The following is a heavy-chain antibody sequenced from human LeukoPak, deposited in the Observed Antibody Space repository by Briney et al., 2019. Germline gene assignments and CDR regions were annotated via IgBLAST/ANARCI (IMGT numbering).Heavy chain of an antibody. J-gene: IGHJ5*02. D-gene: IGHD5-18*01. CDR2: IYHSGST. CDR1: GGSISSSSYY. CDR3: ARDRQFHGRGYSYGYWWFDP. Sequence: SETLSLTCTVSGGSISSSSYYWGWIRQPPGKGLEWIGSIYHSGSTNYNPSLKSRVTISVDKSKNQFSLKLSSVTAADTAVYYCARDRQFHGRGYSYGYWWFDPWGQGTLVTVSS. V-gene: IGHV4-39*07.